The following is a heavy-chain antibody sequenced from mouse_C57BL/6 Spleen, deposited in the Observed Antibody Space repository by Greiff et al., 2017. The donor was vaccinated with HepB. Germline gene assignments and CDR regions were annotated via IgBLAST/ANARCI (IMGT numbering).Heavy chain of an antibody. CDR3: ARGTTTVGGEAMDY. CDR1: GYTFTSYW. V-gene: IGHV1-59*01. D-gene: IGHD1-1*01. Sequence: QVQLQQPGAELVRPGTSVKLSCKASGYTFTSYWMHWVKQMPGQGLEWIGVIDPADSYTNYNQKFKGKSTLTVDKSSSTAYMQLSSLTSEDSAVYYCARGTTTVGGEAMDYWGQGTTVTVSS. CDR2: IDPADSYT. J-gene: IGHJ4*01.